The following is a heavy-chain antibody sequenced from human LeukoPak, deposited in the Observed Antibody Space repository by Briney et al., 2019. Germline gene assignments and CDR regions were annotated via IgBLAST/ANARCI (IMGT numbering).Heavy chain of an antibody. D-gene: IGHD2-2*01. CDR3: ARGYCSSTSCYEGGYFDY. J-gene: IGHJ4*02. Sequence: GASVKVSCKASGGTFSSYAISWVRQAPGQGLEWMGRIIPIFGTANYAQKFQGRVTITTDESTSTAYMELSGLRSEDTAVYYCARGYCSSTSCYEGGYFDYWGQGTLVTVSS. V-gene: IGHV1-69*05. CDR2: IIPIFGTA. CDR1: GGTFSSYA.